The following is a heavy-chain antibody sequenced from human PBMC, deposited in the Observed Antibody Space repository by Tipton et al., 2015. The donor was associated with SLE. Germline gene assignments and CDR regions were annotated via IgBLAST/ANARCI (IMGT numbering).Heavy chain of an antibody. J-gene: IGHJ3*01. D-gene: IGHD1-26*01. CDR1: GGSFSGFY. V-gene: IGHV4-34*01. Sequence: LRLSCAVYGGSFSGFYWSWVRQPPGKGLEWLGEIKHSGSTNDSPSLKSRVTISIDTSKNQISLKLTSVTAADTAMYYCARRYEKWEILQNDAFDVWGQGTMVTVSS. CDR2: IKHSGST. CDR3: ARRYEKWEILQNDAFDV.